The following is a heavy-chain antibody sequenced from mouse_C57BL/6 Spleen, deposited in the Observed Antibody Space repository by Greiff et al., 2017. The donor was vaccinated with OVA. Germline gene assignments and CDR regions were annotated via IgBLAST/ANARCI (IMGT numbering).Heavy chain of an antibody. Sequence: QVQLQQSGPELVKPGASVKLSCKASGYTFTSYDINWVKQRPGQGLEWIGWIYPRDGSTKYNEKFKGKATLTVDTSSSTAYMELHSLTSEDSAVYFCARRAYDGYVYYAMDYWGQGTSVTVSS. CDR2: IYPRDGST. CDR1: GYTFTSYD. CDR3: ARRAYDGYVYYAMDY. J-gene: IGHJ4*01. V-gene: IGHV1-85*01. D-gene: IGHD2-3*01.